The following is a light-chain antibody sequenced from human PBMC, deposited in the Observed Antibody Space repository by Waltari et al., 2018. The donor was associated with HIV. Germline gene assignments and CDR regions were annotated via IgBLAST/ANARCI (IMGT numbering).Light chain of an antibody. CDR2: GAS. CDR3: QQYNNWPQT. J-gene: IGKJ2*01. V-gene: IGKV3-15*01. CDR1: QNVNNN. Sequence: DIVLTQSPAILSVSPGERATLSCRASQNVNNNLAWYQQKNGQAPRLLSYGASTRATDVPGRFSGSGSGTEFTLTVSNLQSEDFAVYYCQQYNNWPQTFGQGTKVEIK.